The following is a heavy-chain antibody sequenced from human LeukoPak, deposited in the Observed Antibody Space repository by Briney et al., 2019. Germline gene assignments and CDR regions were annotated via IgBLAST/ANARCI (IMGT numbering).Heavy chain of an antibody. Sequence: GGSLRLSCAASGFTFSSYWMHWVRQAPGKGLVWVSRINTDGSSTSYADSVKGRFTIATDDAKNTLYLQMNSLRAEDTAVYYCVAASTHLDYWGQGTPVTVSS. CDR1: GFTFSSYW. D-gene: IGHD6-13*01. CDR2: INTDGSST. CDR3: VAASTHLDY. V-gene: IGHV3-74*01. J-gene: IGHJ4*02.